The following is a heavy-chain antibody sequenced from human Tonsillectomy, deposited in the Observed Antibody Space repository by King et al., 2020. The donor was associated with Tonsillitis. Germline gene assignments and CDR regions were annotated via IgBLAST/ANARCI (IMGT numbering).Heavy chain of an antibody. V-gene: IGHV3-74*01. J-gene: IGHJ4*02. CDR3: TRNPPGEQPSDY. CDR2: IYDDGSSA. CDR1: GFTFSSYW. Sequence: VQLVESGGGLVQPGGSLTLSCAASGFTFSSYWMHWVRQVPGKGLVWVSGIYDDGSSAQYADSVKGRFTISRDNAKNTVYLQLNSLRTDDTALYYCTRNPPGEQPSDYWGQGTQVTVSS. D-gene: IGHD6-13*01.